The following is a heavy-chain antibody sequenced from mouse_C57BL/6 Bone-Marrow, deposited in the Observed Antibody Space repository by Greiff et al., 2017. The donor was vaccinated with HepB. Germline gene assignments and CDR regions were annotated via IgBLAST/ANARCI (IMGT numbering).Heavy chain of an antibody. V-gene: IGHV14-4*01. CDR1: GFNIKDDY. J-gene: IGHJ2*01. CDR2: IDPENGDT. CDR3: TSYYGRPNFDY. Sequence: EVKLVESGAELVRPGASVKLSCTASGFNIKDDYMHWVKQRPEQGLEWIGWIDPENGDTEYASKFQGKATITADTSSNTAYLQLSSLTSEDTAVYYCTSYYGRPNFDYWGQGTTLTVSS. D-gene: IGHD1-1*01.